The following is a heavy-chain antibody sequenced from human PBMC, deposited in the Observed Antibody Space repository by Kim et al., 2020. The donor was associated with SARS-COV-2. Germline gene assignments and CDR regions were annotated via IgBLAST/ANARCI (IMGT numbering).Heavy chain of an antibody. D-gene: IGHD3-10*01. J-gene: IGHJ4*02. Sequence: GGSLRLSCVASGFTFSTYSINWVRQAPGKGLEWVSSISSTSYRYYAESLKGRFTISRDNAKNSVYLQMNSLRAEDSAVYYCARDRAEDFDYWGQGILVIVSS. CDR2: ISSTSYR. CDR1: GFTFSTYS. V-gene: IGHV3-21*01. CDR3: ARDRAEDFDY.